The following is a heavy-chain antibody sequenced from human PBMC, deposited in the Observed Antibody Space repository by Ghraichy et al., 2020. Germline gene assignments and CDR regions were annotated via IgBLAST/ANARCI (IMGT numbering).Heavy chain of an antibody. V-gene: IGHV4-59*08. CDR1: GTSIKSFY. D-gene: IGHD6-19*01. CDR3: ARLLAGYSSGWYYFDS. CDR2: IYYSGST. J-gene: IGHJ4*02. Sequence: SETLSLTCSVSGTSIKSFYWSWIRQPPGKGLEYIGFIYYSGSTNYKPSLKSRVTISVDTSKNQFSLKLSSVTAADTAVYYCARLLAGYSSGWYYFDSWGQGTLVTVSS.